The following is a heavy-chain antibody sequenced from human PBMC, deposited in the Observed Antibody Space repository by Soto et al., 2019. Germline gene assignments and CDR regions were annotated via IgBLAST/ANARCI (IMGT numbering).Heavy chain of an antibody. CDR2: INHSGST. V-gene: IGHV4-34*01. Sequence: SETLSLTCAVYGGSFSGYYWSWIRQPPGKGLEWIGEINHSGSTNYNPSLKSRVTTSVDTSKNQFSLKLSSVTAADTAVYYCATGIAAVRGWFDPWGQGTLVTVSS. J-gene: IGHJ5*02. CDR3: ATGIAAVRGWFDP. D-gene: IGHD6-13*01. CDR1: GGSFSGYY.